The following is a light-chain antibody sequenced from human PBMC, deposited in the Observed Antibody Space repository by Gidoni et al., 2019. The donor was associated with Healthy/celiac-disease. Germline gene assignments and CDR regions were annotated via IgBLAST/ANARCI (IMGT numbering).Light chain of an antibody. V-gene: IGKV3-20*01. CDR2: GAS. Sequence: IVLTQSACPRSLAPGERATIPGRASQSVSSSYLAWYQQKPGQAPRLLIYGASSRATGFPDRFSGSGSGTDFTLTISRLEPEDFAVYYCQQYGSSPPLFTFGPXTKVDIK. CDR3: QQYGSSPPLFT. CDR1: QSVSSSY. J-gene: IGKJ3*01.